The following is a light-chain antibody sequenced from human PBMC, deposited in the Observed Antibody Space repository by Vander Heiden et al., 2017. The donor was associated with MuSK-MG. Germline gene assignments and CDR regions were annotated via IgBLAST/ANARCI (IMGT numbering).Light chain of an antibody. CDR2: DVS. V-gene: IGLV2-14*01. CDR3: SSYTTSRTYV. J-gene: IGLJ1*01. Sequence: QSALTQPASVSGSLGQSITIACTGTSSDIAYYNYVSWYQQHPGKAPKLIIYDVSYRPAGVSKRFSASKSGNTASLTISGLQADDEADYYCSSYTTSRTYVFGTGTNVTVL. CDR1: SSDIAYYNY.